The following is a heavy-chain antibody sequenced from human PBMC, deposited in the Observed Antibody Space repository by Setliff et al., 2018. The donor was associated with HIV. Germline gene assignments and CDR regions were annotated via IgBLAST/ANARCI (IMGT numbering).Heavy chain of an antibody. CDR1: GFTFSSYN. CDR3: ARPNYYDSSGSFDY. CDR2: TSSSGTTI. J-gene: IGHJ4*02. V-gene: IGHV3-48*03. D-gene: IGHD3-22*01. Sequence: GGSLRLSCAASGFTFSSYNMNWVRQVPGKGLEWVSYTSSSGTTIYYADSVEGRFTISRDNAKNSLYLQMNSLRAEDTAVYYCARPNYYDSSGSFDYWGQGTLVTVSS.